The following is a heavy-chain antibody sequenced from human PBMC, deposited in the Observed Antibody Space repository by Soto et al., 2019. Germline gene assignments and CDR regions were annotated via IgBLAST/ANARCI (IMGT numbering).Heavy chain of an antibody. D-gene: IGHD3-3*01. V-gene: IGHV1-58*01. CDR2: IVVGSGNT. CDR3: AADQITIXXXXYYGMDV. J-gene: IGHJ6*01. CDR1: GFTFTSSA. Sequence: GASVKVSCKASGFTFTSSAVQWVRQARGQRLEWIGWIVVGSGNTNYAQKFQERVTITRDMSTSTAYMELSSLRSEDTAVYYCAADQITIXXXXYYGMDVWXXGTTVTVSS.